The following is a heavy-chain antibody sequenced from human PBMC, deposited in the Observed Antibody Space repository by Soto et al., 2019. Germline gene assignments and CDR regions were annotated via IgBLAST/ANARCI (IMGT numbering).Heavy chain of an antibody. J-gene: IGHJ3*02. CDR1: GFTFISYS. CDR3: VRDQHWAFGI. Sequence: WGSLRLSCAASGFTFISYSFNWVRQAPGKGLEWISYINNGGNLYADSVRGRFTISRDNAKNSVYLQMDSLRDEDTAVYYCVRDQHWAFGIWGPGTMVTVSS. CDR2: INNGGNL. V-gene: IGHV3-48*02.